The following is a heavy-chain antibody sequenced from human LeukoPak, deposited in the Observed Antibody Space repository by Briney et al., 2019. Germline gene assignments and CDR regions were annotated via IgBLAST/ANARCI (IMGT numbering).Heavy chain of an antibody. CDR1: GDSVSSNSAA. CDR2: TYYRSKWFN. Sequence: SQTLSLTCAISGDSVSSNSAAWNWIRQSPSRGLEWLGRTYYRSKWFNDYAVSVNGRITINPDTSRNQFSLELSSVTAADTAVYYCARSGKYYYDSSGHYLGIWGQGTLVTVSS. V-gene: IGHV6-1*01. CDR3: ARSGKYYYDSSGHYLGI. J-gene: IGHJ4*02. D-gene: IGHD3-22*01.